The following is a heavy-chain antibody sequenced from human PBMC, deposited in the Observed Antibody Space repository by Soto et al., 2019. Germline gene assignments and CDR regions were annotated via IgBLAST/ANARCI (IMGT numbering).Heavy chain of an antibody. CDR2: FDPEDGET. D-gene: IGHD2-21*01. J-gene: IGHJ4*02. CDR3: ATLLGSREYFDY. CDR1: GYTLTELS. Sequence: ASVKVSCKISGYTLTELSMHWVRQAPGKGLEWMGGFDPEDGETIYAQKFQGRVTMTEDTSTDTAYMELSSLGSEDMAVYYCATLLGSREYFDYWGQGTLVTVSS. V-gene: IGHV1-24*01.